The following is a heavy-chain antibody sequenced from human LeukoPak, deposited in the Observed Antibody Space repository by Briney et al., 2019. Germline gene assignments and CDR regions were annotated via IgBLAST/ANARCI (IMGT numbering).Heavy chain of an antibody. CDR2: DSNNGNI. D-gene: IGHD7-27*01. Sequence: SETLSLTCTVSGSSISSHSWGWIRHPPGKGLEWIGYDSNNGNINYNPALKSRVTISVDTSKRQISLDLRSVTAADTAVYYCARDNWGSLDYWGRGTLVTVSS. CDR1: GSSISSHS. V-gene: IGHV4-59*11. CDR3: ARDNWGSLDY. J-gene: IGHJ4*02.